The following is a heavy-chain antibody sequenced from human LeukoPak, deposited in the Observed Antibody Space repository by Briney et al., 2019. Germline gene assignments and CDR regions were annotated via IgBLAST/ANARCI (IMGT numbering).Heavy chain of an antibody. CDR3: AKGSYYDSSGSFYFDY. D-gene: IGHD3-22*01. CDR2: ISGSGDNT. J-gene: IGHJ4*02. Sequence: GGSLRLSCAGSGFTFSSYAMSWVRQAPGKGLGWVSGISGSGDNTYYADSVKGRFTISRDNSKNTLYVQVNSLGTEDTAAYYCAKGSYYDSSGSFYFDYWGQGTLVTVSS. CDR1: GFTFSSYA. V-gene: IGHV3-23*01.